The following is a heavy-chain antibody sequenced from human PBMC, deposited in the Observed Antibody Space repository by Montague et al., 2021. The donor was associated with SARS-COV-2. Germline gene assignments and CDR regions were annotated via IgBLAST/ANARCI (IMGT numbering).Heavy chain of an antibody. D-gene: IGHD3-10*01. J-gene: IGHJ6*02. Sequence: SETLSLTCTVSGGSISSYYWSWIRQPAGKGLEWIGRIYSSGSTNYNPSLKSRVTMSVDTSKNQFSLKLSSVTAADTAFYYCARDRPRSDYYGSGTYTWGGYGMDVWGQGTTVTVSS. V-gene: IGHV4-4*07. CDR1: GGSISSYY. CDR3: ARDRPRSDYYGSGTYTWGGYGMDV. CDR2: IYSSGST.